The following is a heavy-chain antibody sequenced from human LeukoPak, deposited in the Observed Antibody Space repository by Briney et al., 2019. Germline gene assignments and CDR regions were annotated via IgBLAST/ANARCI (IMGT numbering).Heavy chain of an antibody. V-gene: IGHV4-4*07. D-gene: IGHD6-13*01. Sequence: PSETLSLTCTVSGGSISSYYWSWIRQPAGKGLEWIGRIYTSGSTNYNPSLKSRVTMSVDTSKNQFSLKLSSVTAADTAVYYCARASYSSSWYGDDAFEIWGQGTMVTVSS. CDR3: ARASYSSSWYGDDAFEI. CDR1: GGSISSYY. CDR2: IYTSGST. J-gene: IGHJ3*02.